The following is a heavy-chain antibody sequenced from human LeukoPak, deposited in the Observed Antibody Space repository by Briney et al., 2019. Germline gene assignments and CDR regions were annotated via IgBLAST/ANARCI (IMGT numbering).Heavy chain of an antibody. D-gene: IGHD3-10*01. V-gene: IGHV4-59*01. CDR2: IHNSVNI. CDR3: ARVVYRGENWFDP. CDR1: GDSISSYY. J-gene: IGHJ5*02. Sequence: SETLSLTCTVSGDSISSYYWSWIRLAPGKGLEWIGNIHNSVNINYNPALKSRATISLDTSKNQCSLKLTSVTAADTAVYYCARVVYRGENWFDPWGPGTLVTVSS.